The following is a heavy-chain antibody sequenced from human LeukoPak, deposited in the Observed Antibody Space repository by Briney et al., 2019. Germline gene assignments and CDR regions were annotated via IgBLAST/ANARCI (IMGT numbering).Heavy chain of an antibody. CDR2: INPGDSNT. J-gene: IGHJ3*02. D-gene: IGHD1-26*01. V-gene: IGHV5-51*01. CDR1: GYSFTRCW. CDR3: ATSGGSGAIDM. Sequence: GASLQISSKGSGYSFTRCWIGWVRQMPGKGLEWMGIINPGDSNTNHSPSFQGQVTISADKSISTAYLQLSSLKASDTAMYYCATSGGSGAIDMWGEGTMVTVSS.